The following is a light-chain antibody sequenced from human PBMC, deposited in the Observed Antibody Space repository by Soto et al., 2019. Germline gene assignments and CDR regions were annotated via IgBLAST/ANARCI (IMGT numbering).Light chain of an antibody. V-gene: IGKV3-11*01. CDR2: DAS. CDR3: QQRSNWPPSIT. CDR1: QSVTTY. Sequence: EIVMTQSPATLSVSPGERATLSCRAIQSVTTYLACYQQKPGQAPRLLIYDASTRATGIPARFSGSGSGTDFTLTIGSLEPEDFAVYYCQQRSNWPPSITFGQVTRLEI. J-gene: IGKJ5*01.